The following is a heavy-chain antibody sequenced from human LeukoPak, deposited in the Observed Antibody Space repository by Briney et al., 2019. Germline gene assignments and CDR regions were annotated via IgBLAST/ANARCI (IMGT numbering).Heavy chain of an antibody. CDR2: MNPNSGNT. Sequence: ASVKVSCKASGYTFTSYDINWVRQATGQGLEWMGWMNPNSGNTGYAQKFQGRVTITRNTSISTAYMELSSLRSEDTAVYYCAREKRGHYRYYFDYWGQGTLVTVSS. CDR3: AREKRGHYRYYFDY. J-gene: IGHJ4*02. V-gene: IGHV1-8*03. D-gene: IGHD3-22*01. CDR1: GYTFTSYD.